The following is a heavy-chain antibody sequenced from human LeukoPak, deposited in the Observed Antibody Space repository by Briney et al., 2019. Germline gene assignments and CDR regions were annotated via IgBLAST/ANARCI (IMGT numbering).Heavy chain of an antibody. CDR3: ARENGGFGELLYTGNWFDP. CDR1: GGSISSYY. J-gene: IGHJ5*02. CDR2: IYTSGST. D-gene: IGHD3-10*01. V-gene: IGHV4-4*07. Sequence: PSETLSLTCTVSGGSISSYYWSWIRQPAGKGLEWIGRIYTSGSTNYNPSLKSRVTMPVDTSKNQFSLKPSSVTAADTAVYYCARENGGFGELLYTGNWFDPWGQGTLVTVSS.